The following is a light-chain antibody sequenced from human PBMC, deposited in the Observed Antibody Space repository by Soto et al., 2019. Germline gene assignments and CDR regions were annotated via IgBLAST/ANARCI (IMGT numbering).Light chain of an antibody. V-gene: IGLV1-44*01. CDR1: SSNIGNSS. Sequence: QSALTQPHSASGTPGQRVTISCSGSSSNIGNSSVHWFQQLPGTAPKLLISTTNQRPSGVPERFSGSKSGTSASLAICGLQSEDEADYYCAAWDDSLNGHVFGTGTKVTVL. CDR2: TTN. CDR3: AAWDDSLNGHV. J-gene: IGLJ1*01.